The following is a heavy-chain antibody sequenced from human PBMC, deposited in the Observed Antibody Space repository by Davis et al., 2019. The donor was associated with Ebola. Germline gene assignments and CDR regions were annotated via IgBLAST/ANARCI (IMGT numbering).Heavy chain of an antibody. D-gene: IGHD6-13*01. Sequence: AASVKVSCKASGYTFNIYYMYWVRQAPGQGLEWMGIINPSGGTTSYAQKFQGRVTMTRDTSTSTVNMELISLRSEDTAVYYCESTGIAAGAPRYWGQGTLVTVSS. CDR2: INPSGGTT. V-gene: IGHV1-46*02. CDR3: ESTGIAAGAPRY. CDR1: GYTFNIYY. J-gene: IGHJ4*02.